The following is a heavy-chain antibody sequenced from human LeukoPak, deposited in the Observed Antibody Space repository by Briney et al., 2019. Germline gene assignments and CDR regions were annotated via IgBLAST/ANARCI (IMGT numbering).Heavy chain of an antibody. CDR2: ISGSNSYI. D-gene: IGHD1-1*01. Sequence: AGGSLRLSCAASGFTFSSYTMHWIRQAPGKGLEWVSSISGSNSYIFYADSVKGRFTVSRDNAKDSLYLQMNSLRAEDTAVYYCARALTTLTYEGYWGQGTLVTVSS. CDR1: GFTFSSYT. V-gene: IGHV3-21*01. CDR3: ARALTTLTYEGY. J-gene: IGHJ4*02.